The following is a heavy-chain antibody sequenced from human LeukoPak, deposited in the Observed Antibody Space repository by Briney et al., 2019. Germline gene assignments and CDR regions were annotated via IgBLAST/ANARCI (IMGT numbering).Heavy chain of an antibody. Sequence: GGSLRLSCAASGFTFSIYSMNWVRQAPGKGLEWVAVISYDGSNKYYADSVKGRFTISRDNSKNTLYLQMNSLRAEDTAVYYCANDPCGITGRGCYFDYWGQGTLVTVSS. CDR3: ANDPCGITGRGCYFDY. J-gene: IGHJ4*02. CDR1: GFTFSIYS. CDR2: ISYDGSNK. V-gene: IGHV3-30*18. D-gene: IGHD1-20*01.